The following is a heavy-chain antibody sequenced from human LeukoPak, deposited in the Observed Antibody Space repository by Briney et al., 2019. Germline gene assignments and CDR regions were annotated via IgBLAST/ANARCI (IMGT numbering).Heavy chain of an antibody. V-gene: IGHV3-23*01. Sequence: GGSLRLSCAASGFTFSTYSMSWVRQAPGKGLEWVATISSDDGSTYYSDSVKGRFTISTDTFNGTLYVQMTSLTAEDTAVYYCARDPGGYGAPFYSFDYWGQGTLVTVSS. J-gene: IGHJ4*02. D-gene: IGHD2-15*01. CDR1: GFTFSTYS. CDR3: ARDPGGYGAPFYSFDY. CDR2: ISSDDGST.